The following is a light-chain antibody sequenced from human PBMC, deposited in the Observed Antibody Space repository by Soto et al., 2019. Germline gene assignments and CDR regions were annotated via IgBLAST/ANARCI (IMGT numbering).Light chain of an antibody. J-gene: IGLJ1*01. Sequence: QSALTQPPSTSGTPGQRVTISCSGSSSNIGSNTVNWYQHLPGTAPKLLIYSNNQRPSGVPDRFSGSKSGTSASLAVSGLQSEDEADYYCAAWDGSLRSYVFGPGTKLTVL. CDR2: SNN. CDR3: AAWDGSLRSYV. V-gene: IGLV1-44*01. CDR1: SSNIGSNT.